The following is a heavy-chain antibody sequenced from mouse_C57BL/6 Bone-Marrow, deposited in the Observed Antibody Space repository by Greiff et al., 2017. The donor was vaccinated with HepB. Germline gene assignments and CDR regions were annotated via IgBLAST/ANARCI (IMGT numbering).Heavy chain of an antibody. CDR2: IYPGSGST. J-gene: IGHJ2*01. CDR1: GYTFTSYW. Sequence: QVQLQQPGAELVKPGASVKMSCKASGYTFTSYWITWVKQRPGQGLEWIGDIYPGSGSTNYNEKFKSKATLTVYTSSSTAYMQLSSLTSEDSAVYYCAIEGNLLRWYFDYWGQGTTLTVSS. V-gene: IGHV1-55*01. D-gene: IGHD2-1*01. CDR3: AIEGNLLRWYFDY.